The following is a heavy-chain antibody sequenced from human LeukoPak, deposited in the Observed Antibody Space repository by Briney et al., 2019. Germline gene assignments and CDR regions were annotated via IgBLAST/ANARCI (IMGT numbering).Heavy chain of an antibody. V-gene: IGHV3-74*01. D-gene: IGHD3-22*01. CDR1: GFTFSSSW. CDR3: AREGSYLNSGGSYYLHWLDP. CDR2: INSDASST. J-gene: IGHJ5*02. Sequence: GGSLGLSCTASGFTFSSSWMHWVRQAPGKGLVWVSRINSDASSTSYADSVKGRFTISRDNAKNTLYLEMHSLRVEDTAIYYCAREGSYLNSGGSYYLHWLDPWGQGTLVTVSS.